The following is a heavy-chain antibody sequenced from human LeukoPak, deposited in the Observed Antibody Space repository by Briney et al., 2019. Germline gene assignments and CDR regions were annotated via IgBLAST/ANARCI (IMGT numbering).Heavy chain of an antibody. V-gene: IGHV3-53*01. J-gene: IGHJ4*02. CDR3: ATGSYGGA. D-gene: IGHD1-26*01. Sequence: GGSLRLSCAASDFTVSSNSMSWVRQAPGKGLEWVSVTYSSGSTHYSDSVKGRFTISRDSSKNTLYLQMNSLRAEDTAVYYCATGSYGGAWGQGTLVTVSS. CDR1: DFTVSSNS. CDR2: TYSSGST.